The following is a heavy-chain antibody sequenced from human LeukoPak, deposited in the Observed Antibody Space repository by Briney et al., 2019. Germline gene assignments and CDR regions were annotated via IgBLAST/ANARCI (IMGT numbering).Heavy chain of an antibody. CDR2: TYYSGST. CDR1: GGSISSSSYY. CDR3: AKTMGAIDHDY. J-gene: IGHJ4*02. Sequence: SETLSLTCTVSGGSISSSSYYWGWIRQPPGKGLEWIGSTYYSGSTYYNPSLKSRVTISVDTSKNQFSLKLSSVTAADTAVYYCAKTMGAIDHDYWGQGTLVTVSS. D-gene: IGHD1-26*01. V-gene: IGHV4-39*07.